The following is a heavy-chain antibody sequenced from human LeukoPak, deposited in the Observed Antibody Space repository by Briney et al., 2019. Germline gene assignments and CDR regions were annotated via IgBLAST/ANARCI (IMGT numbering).Heavy chain of an antibody. CDR3: ARVYDYIWGSYRYDAFDI. D-gene: IGHD3-16*02. CDR1: GYILTELS. J-gene: IGHJ3*02. Sequence: GASVKVSCKVSGYILTELSMHWVRQAPGQGLEWMGWINPNSGGTNYAQKFQGRVTMTRDTSISTAYMELSRLRSDDTAVYYCARVYDYIWGSYRYDAFDIWGQGTMVTVSS. CDR2: INPNSGGT. V-gene: IGHV1-2*02.